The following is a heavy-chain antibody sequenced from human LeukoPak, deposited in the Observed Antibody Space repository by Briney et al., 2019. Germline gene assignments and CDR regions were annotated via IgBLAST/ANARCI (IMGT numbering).Heavy chain of an antibody. V-gene: IGHV3-30*18. D-gene: IGHD2-21*02. Sequence: RSLRLSCAAPGFTYSSYGMHWVRQAPGKGLEWVVVISYDGSNKYYADSVKGRFTISRDNSKNTLYLQMNSLRAEDTAVYYCAKDIAYCGGVCYSGYYGMDVWGQGPTVTVSS. J-gene: IGHJ6*02. CDR1: GFTYSSYG. CDR2: ISYDGSNK. CDR3: AKDIAYCGGVCYSGYYGMDV.